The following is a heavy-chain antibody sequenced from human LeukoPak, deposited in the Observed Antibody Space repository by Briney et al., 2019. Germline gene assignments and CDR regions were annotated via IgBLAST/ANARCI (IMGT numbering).Heavy chain of an antibody. CDR2: INHSGST. CDR3: ARDPYSSGWYDGNYYFDY. CDR1: GGSFSGYY. J-gene: IGHJ4*02. Sequence: SETLSLTCAVYGGSFSGYYWSWIRQPPGKGLEWIGEINHSGSTNYNPSLKSRVTISVDTSKNQFSLKLSSVTAADTAVYYCARDPYSSGWYDGNYYFDYWGQGTLVTVSS. D-gene: IGHD6-19*01. V-gene: IGHV4-34*01.